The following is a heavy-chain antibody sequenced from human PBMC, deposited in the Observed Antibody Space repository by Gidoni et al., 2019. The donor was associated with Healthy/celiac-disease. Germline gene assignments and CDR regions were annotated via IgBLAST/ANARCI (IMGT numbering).Heavy chain of an antibody. CDR1: GFTFSSYA. CDR2: ISGSGGST. CDR3: AKVPTDYDYVWGSYRHPFDY. D-gene: IGHD3-16*02. V-gene: IGHV3-23*01. Sequence: EVQLLESGGGLVQPGGSLRLSCAASGFTFSSYALRWVRQAPGKGLEWVSAISGSGGSTYYADSVKGRFTISRDNSKNTLYLQMNSLRAEDTAVYYCAKVPTDYDYVWGSYRHPFDYWGQGTLVTVSS. J-gene: IGHJ4*02.